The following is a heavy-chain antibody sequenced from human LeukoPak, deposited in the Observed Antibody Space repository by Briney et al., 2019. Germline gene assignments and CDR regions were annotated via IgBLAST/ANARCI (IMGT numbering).Heavy chain of an antibody. V-gene: IGHV4-59*12. CDR1: GGSINSYY. CDR3: ARKGYSISWYSP. D-gene: IGHD6-13*01. CDR2: IYYSGST. Sequence: SETLPLTCTVSGGSINSYYWSWIRQPPGKGLEWIGYIYYSGSTNYNPSLKSRVTISVDTSKNQFSLKLTSVTAADTAVYYCARKGYSISWYSPWGQGTLVTVSS. J-gene: IGHJ5*02.